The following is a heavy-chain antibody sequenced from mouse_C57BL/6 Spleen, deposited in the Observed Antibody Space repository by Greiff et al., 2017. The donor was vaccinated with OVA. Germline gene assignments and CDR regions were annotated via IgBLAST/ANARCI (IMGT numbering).Heavy chain of an antibody. V-gene: IGHV1-5*01. J-gene: IGHJ2*01. CDR2: IYPGNSDT. CDR1: GYTFTSYW. CDR3: TRWSYDYDYYFDY. D-gene: IGHD2-4*01. Sequence: EVQLQQSGTVLARPGASVKMSCKTSGYTFTSYWMHWVKQRPGQGLEWIGAIYPGNSDTSYNQKFKGKAKLTAVTSASTAYMELSSLTNEDSAVYYCTRWSYDYDYYFDYWGQGTTLTVSS.